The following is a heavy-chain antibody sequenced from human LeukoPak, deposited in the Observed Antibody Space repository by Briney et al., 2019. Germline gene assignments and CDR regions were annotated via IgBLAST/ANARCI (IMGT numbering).Heavy chain of an antibody. CDR3: AKAPRDSSGYFLFYFDH. CDR1: GFTFTSYA. V-gene: IGHV3-23*01. CDR2: ISGSGGNT. J-gene: IGHJ4*02. D-gene: IGHD3-22*01. Sequence: GGSLRLSCAASGFTFTSYAMGWVRQTPGKGLEWVSSISGSGGNTNYEDSVKGRFTISRDNSKNTLSLQMDSLRAEDTAVYYCAKAPRDSSGYFLFYFDHWGQGTLVTVSS.